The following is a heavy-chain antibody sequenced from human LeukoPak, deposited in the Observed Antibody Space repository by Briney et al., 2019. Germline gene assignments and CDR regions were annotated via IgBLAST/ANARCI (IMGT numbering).Heavy chain of an antibody. CDR3: AREGYYDSSGPFEY. J-gene: IGHJ4*02. D-gene: IGHD3-22*01. V-gene: IGHV1-69*06. CDR1: RGTFISYA. Sequence: GASVKVSCKASRGTFISYAIIGVRQAPGQGVEWMGGIIPIFGTANYAQKFQGRVTITADKSTSTAYMELSSLRSEDTAVYYCAREGYYDSSGPFEYWGQGTLVTVSS. CDR2: IIPIFGTA.